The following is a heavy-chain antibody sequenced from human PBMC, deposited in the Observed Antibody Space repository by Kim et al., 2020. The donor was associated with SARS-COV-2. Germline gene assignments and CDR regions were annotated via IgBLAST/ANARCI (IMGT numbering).Heavy chain of an antibody. CDR3: ARHSLRFLEWANWFGP. J-gene: IGHJ5*02. Sequence: SETLSLTCTVSGGSISSSSYYWGWIRQPPGKGLEWIGRIYYSGSTYYNPSLKSRVTISVDTSKNQFSLKLSSVTAADTAVYYCARHSLRFLEWANWFGPWGQGTLVTVSS. CDR1: GGSISSSSYY. D-gene: IGHD3-3*01. CDR2: IYYSGST. V-gene: IGHV4-39*01.